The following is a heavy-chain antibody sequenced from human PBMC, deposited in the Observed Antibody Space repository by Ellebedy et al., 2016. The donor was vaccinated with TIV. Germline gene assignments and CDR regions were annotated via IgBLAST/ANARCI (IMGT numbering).Heavy chain of an antibody. CDR2: ISSSSSTI. V-gene: IGHV3-48*04. J-gene: IGHJ4*02. Sequence: GGSLRLSCAASGFTFSSYSMNWVRQAPGKGLEWVSYISSSSSTIYYADSVKGRFTISRDNAKNSLYLQMNSLRAEDTDVYYCARVVRIAAAETGYFDYWGQGTLVTVSS. CDR3: ARVVRIAAAETGYFDY. CDR1: GFTFSSYS. D-gene: IGHD6-13*01.